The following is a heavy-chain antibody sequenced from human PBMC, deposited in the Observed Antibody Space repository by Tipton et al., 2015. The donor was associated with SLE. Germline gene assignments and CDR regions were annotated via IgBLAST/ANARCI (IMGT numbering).Heavy chain of an antibody. CDR1: GGSFSGYY. J-gene: IGHJ4*02. CDR3: ARDKGDSRDH. D-gene: IGHD2-21*02. V-gene: IGHV4-34*01. Sequence: TLSLTCAVYGGSFSGYYWSWIRQPPGKGLEWIGEINHRGRTNYNPSLKSRVTISVDTSKNRFPLKLSSVTAADTAVYYCARDKGDSRDHWGQGTLVTVSS. CDR2: INHRGRT.